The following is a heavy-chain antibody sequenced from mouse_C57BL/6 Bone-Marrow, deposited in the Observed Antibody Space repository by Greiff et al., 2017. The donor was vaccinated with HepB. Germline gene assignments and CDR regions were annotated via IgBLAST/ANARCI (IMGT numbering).Heavy chain of an antibody. Sequence: VQLQQSGAELVRPGASVTLSCKASGYTFTDYEMHWVKQTPVHGLEWIGAIDPETGGTAYNQKFKGKAILTADKSSSTAYMELRSLTSEDSAVYYCSGGSSHWYFDVWGTGTTVTVSS. J-gene: IGHJ1*03. CDR2: IDPETGGT. D-gene: IGHD1-1*01. CDR3: SGGSSHWYFDV. CDR1: GYTFTDYE. V-gene: IGHV1-15*01.